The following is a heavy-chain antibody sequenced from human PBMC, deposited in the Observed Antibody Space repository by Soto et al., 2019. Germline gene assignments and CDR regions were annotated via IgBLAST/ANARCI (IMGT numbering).Heavy chain of an antibody. V-gene: IGHV3-30*03. J-gene: IGHJ4*02. D-gene: IGHD4-17*01. CDR2: ISYDGSDK. CDR1: GFTFSSYG. Sequence: RRLSCAASGFTFSSYGIHWVRQAPGKGLEWVAFISYDGSDKYYADSVKGRFTISRDNSKNTLYLQLNSLRVEDTAVYYCARGTVRDFAYWGQGTLVTVSS. CDR3: ARGTVRDFAY.